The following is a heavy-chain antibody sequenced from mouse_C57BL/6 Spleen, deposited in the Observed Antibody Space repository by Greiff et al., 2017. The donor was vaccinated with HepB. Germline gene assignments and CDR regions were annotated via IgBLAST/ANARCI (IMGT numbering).Heavy chain of an antibody. Sequence: EVQVVESGGDLVKPGGSLKLSCAASGFTFSSYGMSWVRQTPDKRLEWVATISSGGSYTYYPDSVKGRFTISRDNAKNTLYLQMSSLKSEDTAMYYCARWSTTVGRYFDVWGTGTTVTVSS. V-gene: IGHV5-6*01. CDR1: GFTFSSYG. D-gene: IGHD1-1*01. CDR3: ARWSTTVGRYFDV. J-gene: IGHJ1*03. CDR2: ISSGGSYT.